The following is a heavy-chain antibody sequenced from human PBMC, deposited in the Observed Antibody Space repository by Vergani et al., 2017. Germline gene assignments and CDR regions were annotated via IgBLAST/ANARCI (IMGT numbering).Heavy chain of an antibody. Sequence: QLQLQESDPGLVKPSETLSLTCPVSGGSISSSSYYWGWIRQPPGKGLEWIGSIYYSGSTYYNPSLKSRVTISVDTYKNQFSLKLSSVTAAYTAVYYCASGIAAAVSNWFDPWGQGTLVTVSS. CDR1: GGSISSSSYY. V-gene: IGHV4-39*01. CDR3: ASGIAAAVSNWFDP. D-gene: IGHD6-13*01. J-gene: IGHJ5*02. CDR2: IYYSGST.